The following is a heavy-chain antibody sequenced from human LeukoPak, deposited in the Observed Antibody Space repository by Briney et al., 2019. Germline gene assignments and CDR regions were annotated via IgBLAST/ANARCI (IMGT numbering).Heavy chain of an antibody. J-gene: IGHJ4*02. Sequence: PSETLSLTCTVSSDSISSYYWSWIRQPAGKGLEWIGRIYTSGSTIYNPSLKSRVTMSVDTSKNQFSLKLSSVTAADTAVYYCARSGSYYDFAYWGQGTLVTVSS. CDR1: SDSISSYY. D-gene: IGHD1-26*01. V-gene: IGHV4-4*07. CDR3: ARSGSYYDFAY. CDR2: IYTSGST.